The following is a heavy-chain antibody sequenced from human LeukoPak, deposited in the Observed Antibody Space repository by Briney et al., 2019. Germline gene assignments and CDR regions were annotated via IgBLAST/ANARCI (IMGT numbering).Heavy chain of an antibody. CDR1: GGSISSYY. CDR3: ARVDTAMAYFDY. J-gene: IGHJ4*02. CDR2: IYYSGST. D-gene: IGHD5-18*01. V-gene: IGHV4-59*01. Sequence: PSETLSLTCAVSGGSISSYYWSWIRQPPGKGLEWIGYIYYSGSTNYNPSLKSRVTISVDTSKNQFPLKLSSVIAADTAVYYCARVDTAMAYFDYWGQGTLVTVSS.